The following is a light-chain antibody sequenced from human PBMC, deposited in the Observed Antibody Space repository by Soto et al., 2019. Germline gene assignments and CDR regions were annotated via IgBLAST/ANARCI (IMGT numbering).Light chain of an antibody. CDR3: QQYGSSGT. CDR1: QSVSSSY. CDR2: GAS. Sequence: EIVLTQSAANMAVSPWGRANLSCRASQSVSSSYLAWYQQKPGQAPRLLIYGASNRATGLPDRFSGSGSGTDFTPTISRLEPEDFAVYYCQQYGSSGTFGQGTKVDIK. V-gene: IGKV3-20*01. J-gene: IGKJ1*01.